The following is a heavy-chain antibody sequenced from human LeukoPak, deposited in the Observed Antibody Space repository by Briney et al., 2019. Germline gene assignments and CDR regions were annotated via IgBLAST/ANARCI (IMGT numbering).Heavy chain of an antibody. Sequence: GGSLRLSCAASGFTFSDYGMHWVRQAPGKGLEWVAFIQSDGSEKSSADSVKGRFSISRDKSKNTLYLQMDSLRAEDTAVYYCVRDGYNWNYDYWGQGTLVTVSS. CDR1: GFTFSDYG. D-gene: IGHD1-7*01. V-gene: IGHV3-30*02. CDR3: VRDGYNWNYDY. J-gene: IGHJ4*02. CDR2: IQSDGSEK.